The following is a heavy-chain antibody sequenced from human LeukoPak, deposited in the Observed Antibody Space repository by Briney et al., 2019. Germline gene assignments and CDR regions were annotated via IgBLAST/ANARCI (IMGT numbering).Heavy chain of an antibody. D-gene: IGHD6-13*01. CDR2: INTNTGNP. CDR3: ASSFAGTFYYYYYGMDV. V-gene: IGHV7-4-1*02. CDR1: GYTFTSYA. J-gene: IGHJ6*02. Sequence: AASVKVSCTASGYTFTSYAMNWVRQAPGQGLEWMGWINTNTGNPTYAQGFTGRFVFSLDTSVSTAYLQISSLKAEDTAVYYCASSFAGTFYYYYYGMDVWGQGTTVTVSS.